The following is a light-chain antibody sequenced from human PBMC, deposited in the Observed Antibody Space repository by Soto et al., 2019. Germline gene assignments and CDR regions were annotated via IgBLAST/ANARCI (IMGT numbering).Light chain of an antibody. J-gene: IGKJ1*01. CDR1: QSVSSSY. Sequence: EIVLTQSPGTLSLSPGERATLSCRASQSVSSSYLAWYQQKPGQAPRLLIYGASSRATGIPDRFSGSGSGKDFTLTISRLEAEDFAVYYWQQYGSSPLWTFGQGTKVEIK. V-gene: IGKV3-20*01. CDR3: QQYGSSPLWT. CDR2: GAS.